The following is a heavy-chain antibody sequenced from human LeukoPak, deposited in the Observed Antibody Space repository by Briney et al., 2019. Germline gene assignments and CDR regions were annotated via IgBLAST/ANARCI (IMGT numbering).Heavy chain of an antibody. CDR3: ARDNLAAAGDDNFDF. CDR2: ISAYNGNT. CDR1: GYTFTSYG. Sequence: ASVKVSCKASGYTFTSYGISWVRQAPGQGLEWMGWISAYNGNTNYAQKLQGRVTMTTDTSTSTAYMELRSLRSDDTAVYYCARDNLAAAGDDNFDFWGQGTMVTVSS. V-gene: IGHV1-18*01. D-gene: IGHD6-13*01. J-gene: IGHJ3*01.